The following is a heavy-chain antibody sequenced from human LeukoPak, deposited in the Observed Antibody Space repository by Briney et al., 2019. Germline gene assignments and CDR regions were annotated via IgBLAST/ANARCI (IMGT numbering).Heavy chain of an antibody. CDR2: IYYSGST. J-gene: IGHJ4*02. Sequence: SETLSLTCTVSGGSISSYYWSWIRQPPGKGLEWIGYIYYSGSTNYNPSLKSRVTISVDTSKNQFSLKLSSVTAADTAVYYCARVGSGYWGGQNYYFDYWGQGTLVTVSS. D-gene: IGHD3-22*01. CDR1: GGSISSYY. CDR3: ARVGSGYWGGQNYYFDY. V-gene: IGHV4-59*01.